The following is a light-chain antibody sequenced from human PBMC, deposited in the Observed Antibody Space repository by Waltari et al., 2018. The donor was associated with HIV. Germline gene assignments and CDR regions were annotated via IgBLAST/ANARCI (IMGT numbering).Light chain of an antibody. CDR2: DVN. CDR1: RSDIGAYNS. Sequence: QTALTQPASVSGSPGQSITIPCTGTRSDIGAYNSVSWFQQHPGEAPKLLIHDVNKWPSGVSDRFSGSQSGNAASLTISGLQAGDEADYYCSSYTALSTVLFGGGTKVTVL. CDR3: SSYTALSTVL. J-gene: IGLJ2*01. V-gene: IGLV2-14*03.